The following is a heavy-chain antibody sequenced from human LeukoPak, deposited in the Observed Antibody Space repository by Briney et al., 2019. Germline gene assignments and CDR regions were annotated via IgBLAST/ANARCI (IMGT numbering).Heavy chain of an antibody. Sequence: SETLSLTCTVSGGSISSYYWSWIRQPAGKGLEWIGRIYTSGSTNYNPSLKSRVTMSVDTSKNQFSLKLSSVTAADTAVYYCARDPVLTGDTNWFDPWGQGTLVTVSS. CDR2: IYTSGST. CDR3: ARDPVLTGDTNWFDP. D-gene: IGHD7-27*01. V-gene: IGHV4-4*07. J-gene: IGHJ5*02. CDR1: GGSISSYY.